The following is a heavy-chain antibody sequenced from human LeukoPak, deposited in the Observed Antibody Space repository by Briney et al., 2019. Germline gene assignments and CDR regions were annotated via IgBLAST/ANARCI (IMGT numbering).Heavy chain of an antibody. CDR2: IYYSGST. J-gene: IGHJ1*01. CDR3: ARHGGYSSPYLH. Sequence: SETLSLTCTVSGGSISSDYWSWIRQPPGKGLECIGYIYYSGSTNYNPSLKSRFTISVDTSKNQFSLKLSSVTATDTAVYYCARHGGYSSPYLHWGQGTLVTVSS. V-gene: IGHV4-59*08. CDR1: GGSISSDY. D-gene: IGHD6-13*01.